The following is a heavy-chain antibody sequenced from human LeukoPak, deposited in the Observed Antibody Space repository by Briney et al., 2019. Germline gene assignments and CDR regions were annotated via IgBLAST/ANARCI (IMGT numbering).Heavy chain of an antibody. Sequence: GSLRLSCVASGFPFSSYWMTWVRQAPGKGLEWIGEINHSGSTNYNPSLKSRVTISVDTSKNQFSLKLSSVTAADTAVYYCARGYCSSTSCYGMDVWGQGTTVTVSS. CDR3: ARGYCSSTSCYGMDV. CDR2: INHSGST. D-gene: IGHD2-2*01. V-gene: IGHV4-34*01. CDR1: GFPFSSYW. J-gene: IGHJ6*02.